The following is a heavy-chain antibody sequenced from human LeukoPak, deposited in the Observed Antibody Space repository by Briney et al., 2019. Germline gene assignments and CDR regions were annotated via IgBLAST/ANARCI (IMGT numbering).Heavy chain of an antibody. CDR2: INHSGST. CDR3: ARGSPYGSYVDY. V-gene: IGHV4-34*01. J-gene: IGHJ4*02. D-gene: IGHD1-26*01. CDR1: GGSFSGYY. Sequence: PSETLSLTCAVYGGSFSGYYWSWIRQPPGKGLEWIGEINHSGSTNYNPSLKSRVTISVDTSKNQFSLKLSSVTAADTAVYYCARGSPYGSYVDYRGQGTLVTVSS.